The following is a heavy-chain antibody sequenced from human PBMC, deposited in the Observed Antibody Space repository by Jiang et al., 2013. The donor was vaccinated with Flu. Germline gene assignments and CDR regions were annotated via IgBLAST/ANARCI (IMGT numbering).Heavy chain of an antibody. Sequence: GAEVKKPGSSVKVSCEASGGTFSSYAISWVRQAPGQGLEWMGRIIPSLGIVHFAQNFQDRVTITADKSTGAGYMEVSSLRSEDTAVYYCAKETIEMPTTDLVFNYHGMDVWGKGTTVTVSS. V-gene: IGHV1-69*04. CDR3: AKETIEMPTTDLVFNYHGMDV. J-gene: IGHJ6*04. CDR1: GGTFSSYA. D-gene: IGHD5-24*01. CDR2: IIPSLGIV.